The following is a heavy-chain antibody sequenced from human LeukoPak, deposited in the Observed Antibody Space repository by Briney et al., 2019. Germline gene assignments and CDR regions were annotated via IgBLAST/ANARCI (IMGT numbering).Heavy chain of an antibody. D-gene: IGHD3-22*01. V-gene: IGHV1-2*02. CDR1: GYTFTGYY. J-gene: IGHJ6*03. CDR2: INPNSGGT. Sequence: ASVKVSYKASGYTFTGYYMHWVRQAPGQGLEWMGWINPNSGGTNYAQKFQGRVTMTRDTSISTAYMELSRLRSDDTAVYYCARGGTMIAVVTHDHYMDVWGKGTTVTISS. CDR3: ARGGTMIAVVTHDHYMDV.